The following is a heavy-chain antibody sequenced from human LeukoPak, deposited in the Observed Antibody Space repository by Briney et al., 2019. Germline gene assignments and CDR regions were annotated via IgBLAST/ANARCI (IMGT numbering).Heavy chain of an antibody. Sequence: SVKVSCKASGGTFSSYAISWVRQAPGQGLEWMGGVIPIFGTTNYAQKFQGRVTITADESTSTAYMELSSLRSEDTAVYYCARSPYDSRGQDFYYYYMDVWGKGTTVTVSS. V-gene: IGHV1-69*13. CDR2: VIPIFGTT. CDR1: GGTFSSYA. CDR3: ARSPYDSRGQDFYYYYMDV. D-gene: IGHD3-22*01. J-gene: IGHJ6*03.